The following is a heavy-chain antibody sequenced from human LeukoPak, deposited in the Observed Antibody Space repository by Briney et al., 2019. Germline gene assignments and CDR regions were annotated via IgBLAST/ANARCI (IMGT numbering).Heavy chain of an antibody. V-gene: IGHV4-39*01. CDR2: INNSGKT. J-gene: IGHJ5*02. D-gene: IGHD3-3*02. Sequence: SETLSLTCTFSGDYITSSTYYWGWFRQPPGKGLEWIGSINNSGKTYYNPSLASRITVFVDTSRNQFSLKLSSVTAADTAVYYCARHVGVRIFVRADPSGQGTLVTVSS. CDR3: ARHVGVRIFVRADP. CDR1: GDYITSSTYY.